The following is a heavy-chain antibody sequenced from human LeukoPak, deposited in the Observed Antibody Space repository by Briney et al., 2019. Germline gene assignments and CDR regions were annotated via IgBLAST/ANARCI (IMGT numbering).Heavy chain of an antibody. V-gene: IGHV3-30*02. CDR2: IRYDGSSK. CDR1: GFIFSNYV. CDR3: ARYSGNYGLDY. D-gene: IGHD4-17*01. Sequence: PGGSLRLSCAASGFIFSNYVIHWVRQAPGKGLEWVSLIRYDGSSKYYADSVRGRFTISRDNSKNTLYLQMNSLRAEDTAVYYCARYSGNYGLDYWGQGTLVTVSS. J-gene: IGHJ4*02.